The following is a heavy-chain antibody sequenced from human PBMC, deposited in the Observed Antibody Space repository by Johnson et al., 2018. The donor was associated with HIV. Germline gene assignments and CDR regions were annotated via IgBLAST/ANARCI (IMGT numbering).Heavy chain of an antibody. CDR1: GFTFSNYG. CDR3: AKGHYYDSSDYYNQRYAFDI. Sequence: QVQLVESGGGVVQPGRSLRLSCAASGFTFSNYGMHWVRQAPGKGLEWVADISYDGSNKYYADSVKGRFTISRDNSKNTLYLQMNSLRAEDTAVYYCAKGHYYDSSDYYNQRYAFDIWGQGTMVTVSS. J-gene: IGHJ3*02. D-gene: IGHD3-22*01. V-gene: IGHV3-30*19. CDR2: ISYDGSNK.